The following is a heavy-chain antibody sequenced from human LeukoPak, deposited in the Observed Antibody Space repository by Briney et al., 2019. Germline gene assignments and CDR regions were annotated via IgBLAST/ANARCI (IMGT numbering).Heavy chain of an antibody. CDR1: GFTFSSYA. D-gene: IGHD3-10*01. Sequence: GGSLRLSCAASGFTFSSYAMSWVRQAPGRGLEWVSAISGSGGSTYYAGSVKGRFTMSRDISKNTLYLQINSLRAEDTAVYYCAKHFDYYGSGPPPGWGQGTLVTVSS. J-gene: IGHJ4*02. CDR2: ISGSGGST. CDR3: AKHFDYYGSGPPPG. V-gene: IGHV3-23*01.